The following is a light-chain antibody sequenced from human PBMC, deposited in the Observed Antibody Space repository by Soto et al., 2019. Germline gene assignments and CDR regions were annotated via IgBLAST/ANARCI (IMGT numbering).Light chain of an antibody. CDR2: QTS. J-gene: IGKJ5*01. Sequence: EIVFTQSPATLSSFPCDRVTLSCRASQYINTRLAWYQHRPGQSPRLLIYQTSLRAAGIPARFSGSGSGTDFTLTISSLQPEDFATYYCQQFNHYPITFGQGTRLEIK. CDR3: QQFNHYPIT. CDR1: QYINTR. V-gene: IGKV3D-15*01.